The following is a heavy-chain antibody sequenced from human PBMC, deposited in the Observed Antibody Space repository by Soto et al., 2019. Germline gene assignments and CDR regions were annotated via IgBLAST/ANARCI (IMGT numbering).Heavy chain of an antibody. J-gene: IGHJ5*02. D-gene: IGHD2-21*01. CDR1: GCTFNTYD. CDR3: VRSGTARLLRHSWFDT. V-gene: IGHV3-21*01. CDR2: ITTSSAYI. Sequence: EVQLVESGGGLVKPGGSLRLCCAASGCTFNTYDMNWVRQAPGKGLEWVSSITTSSAYIYYADSLKGRITISRDNAKNSLFLQMTSMRAEDTAVYYCVRSGTARLLRHSWFDTWGQGTLVTVSS.